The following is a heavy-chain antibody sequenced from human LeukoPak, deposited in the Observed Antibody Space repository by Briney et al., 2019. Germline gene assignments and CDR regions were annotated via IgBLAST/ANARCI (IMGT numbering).Heavy chain of an antibody. V-gene: IGHV3-30-3*01. CDR2: VSYDGSNK. Sequence: GGSLRLSCAASGFTFSSSAMHWVRQAPGKGLEWVAVVSYDGSNKYYADSVKGRFTISRDNSKNTLYLQMNSLRAEDTAVYYCARGEQYSSSLQSWGQGTLVTVSS. J-gene: IGHJ5*02. CDR3: ARGEQYSSSLQS. D-gene: IGHD6-13*01. CDR1: GFTFSSSA.